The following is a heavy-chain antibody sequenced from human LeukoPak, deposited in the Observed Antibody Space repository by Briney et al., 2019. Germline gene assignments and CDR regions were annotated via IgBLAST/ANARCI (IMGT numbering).Heavy chain of an antibody. CDR3: ARGSGNSGLYPLEY. Sequence: YPGGSLRLSCAASGFTFSSYAMSWVRQAPGKALERVSAINDKGDDTFSADSVKGRFTISKDMSKTTLYLQMNSLRTEDTGVYYCARGSGNSGLYPLEYWGQGTLVTVSS. V-gene: IGHV3-23*01. CDR1: GFTFSSYA. CDR2: INDKGDDT. J-gene: IGHJ4*02. D-gene: IGHD5-12*01.